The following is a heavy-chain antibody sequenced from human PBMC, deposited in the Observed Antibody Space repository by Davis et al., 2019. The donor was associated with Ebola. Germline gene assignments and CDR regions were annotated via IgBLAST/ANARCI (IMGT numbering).Heavy chain of an antibody. D-gene: IGHD4-11*01. CDR3: ARGHNYAHEY. J-gene: IGHJ4*02. V-gene: IGHV1-2*06. Sequence: ASVKVSCKASGYTFTGYNIHWMRQAPGQGLEWLGRVILKSGATNYAQKFQGRVIMTRDTSISTVYMELSSLRYDDTADYYCARGHNYAHEYWGQGTLVTVSS. CDR2: VILKSGAT. CDR1: GYTFTGYN.